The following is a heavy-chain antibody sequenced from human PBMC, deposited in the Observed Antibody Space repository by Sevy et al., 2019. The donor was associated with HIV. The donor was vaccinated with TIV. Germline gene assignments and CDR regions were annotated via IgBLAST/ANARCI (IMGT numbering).Heavy chain of an antibody. V-gene: IGHV3-7*01. CDR2: IKGDGSQT. D-gene: IGHD1-1*01. J-gene: IGHJ4*02. Sequence: GGSLRLSCAASGFIFSNYWMTWVHQAPGKGLEWVANIKGDGSQTAYADSVRGRCTISRDNAKNSLYLQINSLSPEDTALYYCARDTGNFYVDYWGQGTLVTVSS. CDR3: ARDTGNFYVDY. CDR1: GFIFSNYW.